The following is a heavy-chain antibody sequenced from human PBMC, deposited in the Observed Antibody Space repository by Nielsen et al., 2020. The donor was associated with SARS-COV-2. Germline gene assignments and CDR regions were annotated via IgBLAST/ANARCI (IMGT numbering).Heavy chain of an antibody. CDR1: GYTFTGYY. J-gene: IGHJ4*02. V-gene: IGHV1-2*02. Sequence: ASVKVSCKASGYTFTGYYMHWVRQAPGQGLEWMGWINPNSGGTNYAQKFQGRVTMTRDTSISTAYMELSRLRSDDTAAYYCARDSTVPAAPPFDYWGQGTLVTVSS. CDR2: INPNSGGT. D-gene: IGHD2-2*01. CDR3: ARDSTVPAAPPFDY.